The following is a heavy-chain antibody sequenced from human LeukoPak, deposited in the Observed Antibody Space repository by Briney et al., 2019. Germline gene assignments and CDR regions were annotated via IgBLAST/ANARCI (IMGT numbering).Heavy chain of an antibody. D-gene: IGHD2-15*01. Sequence: PSETLSLTCAVSGYSISSGYYWGWIRQPPGKGLEWIGSIYHSGSTYYNPSLKSRVTISVDTSRNQFSLKLSSVTAAGTAVYYCARKGRYCSGGSCYSELDYWGQGTLVTVSS. J-gene: IGHJ4*02. CDR1: GYSISSGYY. CDR2: IYHSGST. CDR3: ARKGRYCSGGSCYSELDY. V-gene: IGHV4-38-2*01.